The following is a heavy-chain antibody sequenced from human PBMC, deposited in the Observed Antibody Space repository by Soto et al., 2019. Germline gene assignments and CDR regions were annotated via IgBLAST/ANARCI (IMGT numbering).Heavy chain of an antibody. CDR3: AARRAAAAGSRDTMDV. CDR1: GGTFSSYA. Sequence: QVQLVQSGAEVKKPGSSVKVSCKASGGTFSSYAISWVRQAPGQGLEWMGGIIPIFGTANYAQKFQGRVTITADESTSTAYRELGSLRAEDTAVYYCAARRAAAAGSRDTMDVWGQGTTVTVSS. J-gene: IGHJ6*02. V-gene: IGHV1-69*12. CDR2: IIPIFGTA. D-gene: IGHD6-13*01.